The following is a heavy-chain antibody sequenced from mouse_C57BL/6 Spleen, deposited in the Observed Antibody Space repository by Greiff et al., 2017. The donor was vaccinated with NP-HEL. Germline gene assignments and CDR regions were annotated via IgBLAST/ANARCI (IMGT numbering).Heavy chain of an antibody. CDR3: AREHYYGSTYYFDY. CDR2: IYPGDGDT. Sequence: QVQLKESGPELVKPGASVKISCKASGYAFSSSWMNWVKQRPGKGLEWIGRIYPGDGDTNYNGKFKGKATLTADKSSSTAYMQLSSLTSEDSAVYFCAREHYYGSTYYFDYWGQGTTLTVSS. J-gene: IGHJ2*01. CDR1: GYAFSSSW. V-gene: IGHV1-82*01. D-gene: IGHD1-1*01.